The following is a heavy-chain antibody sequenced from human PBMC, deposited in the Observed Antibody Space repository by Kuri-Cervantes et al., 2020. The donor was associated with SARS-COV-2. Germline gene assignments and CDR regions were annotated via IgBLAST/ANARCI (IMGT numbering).Heavy chain of an antibody. Sequence: GGPLRFSCAASGFIFNAYDMNWVRQAPGKGLEYVSAISSNGATYYAGSVKGRITISTDNSKNTMYLQMSSLRTEDTAIYHCFSSGWSWGDYWGHGTLVTVSS. CDR1: GFIFNAYD. D-gene: IGHD6-19*01. J-gene: IGHJ4*01. CDR3: FSSGWSWGDY. V-gene: IGHV3-64D*06. CDR2: ISSNGAT.